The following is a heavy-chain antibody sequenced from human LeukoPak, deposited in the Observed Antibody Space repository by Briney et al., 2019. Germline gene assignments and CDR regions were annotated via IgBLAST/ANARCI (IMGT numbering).Heavy chain of an antibody. CDR2: ISSDGSST. CDR1: GFTFSSYE. D-gene: IGHD4-11*01. J-gene: IGHJ6*02. Sequence: GGSLRLSCAASGFTFSSYEMNWVRQAPGKGLVWVSRISSDGSSTSYADSVKGRFTISRDNAKNTLYLQMNSLRAEDTAVHYCARATSYSNYGMDVWGQGTTVTVSS. CDR3: ARATSYSNYGMDV. V-gene: IGHV3-74*01.